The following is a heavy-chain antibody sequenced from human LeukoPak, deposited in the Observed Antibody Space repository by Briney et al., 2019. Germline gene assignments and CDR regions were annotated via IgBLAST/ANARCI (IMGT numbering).Heavy chain of an antibody. J-gene: IGHJ6*02. CDR2: IKQEGEEK. Sequence: PGGSLSLSGAASGFTFINYWMTWVRQAPGKGLEWVASIKQEGEEKHHVDSVKGRFTISRDNGKNSLYLQMNSQRAEDTAVYYCARDRTVWDYDASGYGMDVWGQGTTVTVS. V-gene: IGHV3-7*01. D-gene: IGHD4/OR15-4a*01. CDR1: GFTFINYW. CDR3: ARDRTVWDYDASGYGMDV.